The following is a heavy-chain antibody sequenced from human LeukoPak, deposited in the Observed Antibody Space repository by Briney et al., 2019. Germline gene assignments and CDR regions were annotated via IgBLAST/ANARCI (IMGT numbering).Heavy chain of an antibody. D-gene: IGHD6-13*01. J-gene: IGHJ3*02. CDR1: GFTFDDYA. CDR2: ISWNSGSI. Sequence: GGSLRLSCAASGFTFDDYAMHWVRQAPGKGLEWVSGISWNSGSIGYADSVKGRFTIPRDNAKNSLYLQMNSLRAEDTALYYCAKSATAAAAFDIWGQGTMVTVSS. V-gene: IGHV3-9*01. CDR3: AKSATAAAAFDI.